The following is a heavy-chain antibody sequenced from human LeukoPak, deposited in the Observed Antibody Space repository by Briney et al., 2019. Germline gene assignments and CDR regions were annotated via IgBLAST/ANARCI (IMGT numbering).Heavy chain of an antibody. J-gene: IGHJ5*02. V-gene: IGHV4-31*03. D-gene: IGHD1-26*01. Sequence: SETLSLTCTVSGGSISSGGYYWGWIRQHPGKGLEWIGYIYYSGSTYYNPSLKSRVTISVDTSKNQFSLKLSSVTAADTAVYYCARARLGSFSWFDPWGQGTLVTVSS. CDR2: IYYSGST. CDR1: GGSISSGGYY. CDR3: ARARLGSFSWFDP.